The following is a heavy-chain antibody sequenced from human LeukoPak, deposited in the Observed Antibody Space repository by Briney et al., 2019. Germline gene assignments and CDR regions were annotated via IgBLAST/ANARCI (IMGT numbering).Heavy chain of an antibody. CDR1: GYTFTSYD. J-gene: IGHJ5*02. V-gene: IGHV1-8*01. D-gene: IGHD3-10*01. CDR2: MNPNSGNT. Sequence: ASVKVSCKASGYTFTSYDINWVRQATGQGLEWMGWMNPNSGNTGYAQKFQGRVTMTRNTSISTAYMELSSLRSEDTAVYYCARKEGLPWFGELLDWFDRWGQGTLVTVSS. CDR3: ARKEGLPWFGELLDWFDR.